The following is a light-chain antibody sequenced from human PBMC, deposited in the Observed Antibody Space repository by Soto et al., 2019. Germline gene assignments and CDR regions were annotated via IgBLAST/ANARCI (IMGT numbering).Light chain of an antibody. V-gene: IGKV2-30*01. J-gene: IGKJ1*01. CDR1: QSLVYSDGNTY. CDR2: KVY. Sequence: DVVMTQSPLSLPVTLGQPASISCRSSQSLVYSDGNTYLNWFQQRPGQSPRRLIYKVYNRDSGVPDSLSGSGSGTDFTLKISRVEAEDVGVYYCMQGTHWPWTFGQGTKVEIK. CDR3: MQGTHWPWT.